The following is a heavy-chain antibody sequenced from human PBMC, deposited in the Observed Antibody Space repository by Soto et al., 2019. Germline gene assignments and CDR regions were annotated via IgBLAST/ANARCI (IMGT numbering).Heavy chain of an antibody. D-gene: IGHD2-15*01. V-gene: IGHV3-30-3*01. CDR3: ARDFFVDLYDY. CDR2: ISYDGSNK. CDR1: GFTFSSYA. J-gene: IGHJ4*02. Sequence: GGSLRLSCAASGFTFSSYAIHWVRQAPGKGLEWVAVISYDGSNKYYADSVKGRFTISRDNSKNTLYLQMNSLRAEDTAVYYCARDFFVDLYDYWGQGTLVTVSS.